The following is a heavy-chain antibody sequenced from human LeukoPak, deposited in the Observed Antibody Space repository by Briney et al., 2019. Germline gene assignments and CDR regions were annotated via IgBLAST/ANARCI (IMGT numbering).Heavy chain of an antibody. CDR1: GGTFSSYA. CDR3: ARGKTTGYYYDSSGYYN. Sequence: ASVKVSCKASGGTFSSYAINWVRQATGQGLEWMGWMNPNSGNTGYAQKFQGRVTMTRNTSISTAYMELSSLRSEDTAVYYCARGKTTGYYYDSSGYYNWGQGTLVTVSS. V-gene: IGHV1-8*02. D-gene: IGHD3-22*01. CDR2: MNPNSGNT. J-gene: IGHJ4*02.